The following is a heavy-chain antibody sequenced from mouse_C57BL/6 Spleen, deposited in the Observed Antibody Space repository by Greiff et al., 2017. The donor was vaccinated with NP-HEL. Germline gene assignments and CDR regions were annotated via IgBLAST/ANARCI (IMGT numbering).Heavy chain of an antibody. CDR2: ISSGGSYT. Sequence: DVKLVESGGDLVKPGGSLKLSCAASGFTFSSYGMSWVRQTPDKRLEWVATISSGGSYTYYPDSVKGRFTISRDNAKNTLYLQMSRLKSEDTAMYYSARQLGRVAYWGQGTLVTVSA. J-gene: IGHJ3*01. V-gene: IGHV5-6*02. CDR1: GFTFSSYG. CDR3: ARQLGRVAY. D-gene: IGHD4-1*01.